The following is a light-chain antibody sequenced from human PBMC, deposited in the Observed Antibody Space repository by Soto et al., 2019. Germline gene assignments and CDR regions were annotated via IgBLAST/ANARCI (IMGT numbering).Light chain of an antibody. V-gene: IGLV1-44*01. CDR1: SSNIESNT. CDR3: AAWDDRLNGYV. CDR2: SNN. J-gene: IGLJ1*01. Sequence: QSVLTQPPSASGTPGQRVTISCSGSSSNIESNTVNWYQQLPGTAPKLLVYSNNHRPSGVPDRFSGSKSGTSASLAISGLQAEDEADSYCAAWDDRLNGYVFGTGTKLTVL.